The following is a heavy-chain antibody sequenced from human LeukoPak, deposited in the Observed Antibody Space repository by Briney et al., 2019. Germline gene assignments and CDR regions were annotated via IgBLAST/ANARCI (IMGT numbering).Heavy chain of an antibody. J-gene: IGHJ6*02. Sequence: PSETLSLTCAVYGGSLSNYYWIWIRQPPGKGLEWIGEINHSGRTHYNPSLKSRVSISVDTSKNQFSLKLSSVTATDTAVYYCAREGGFCSSTSCQVYFYYGMDVWGQGTTVTVSS. V-gene: IGHV4-34*01. CDR1: GGSLSNYY. CDR3: AREGGFCSSTSCQVYFYYGMDV. D-gene: IGHD2-2*01. CDR2: INHSGRT.